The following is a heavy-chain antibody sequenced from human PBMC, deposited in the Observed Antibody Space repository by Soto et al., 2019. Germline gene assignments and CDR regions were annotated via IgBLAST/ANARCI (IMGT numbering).Heavy chain of an antibody. J-gene: IGHJ5*02. CDR3: ARGYIAFVGNWFYP. CDR1: GGSFSGYY. Sequence: QGELQQWGAGLLKPSETLSLTCAVYGGSFSGYYWSWIRQPPGKGLEWIGEINHSGSTNYNPSLKSRVTISVDTSKNQFSLKLSSVTAADTAVYYCARGYIAFVGNWFYPWGQGTLVTVSS. D-gene: IGHD3-16*01. CDR2: INHSGST. V-gene: IGHV4-34*01.